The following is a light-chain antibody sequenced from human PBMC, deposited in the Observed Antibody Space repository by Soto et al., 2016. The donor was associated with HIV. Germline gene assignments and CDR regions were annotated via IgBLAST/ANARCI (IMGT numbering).Light chain of an antibody. CDR1: QGIKNE. Sequence: AIQMTQSPSSLSASVGDRVTITCRASQGIKNELAWYQQKPGKVPKLLIYATSTLGSGVPSRFSGSAFGTDFTLTISSLQPEDSASYFCLQDYSYPYTFGLGDQVGDQT. CDR3: LQDYSYPYT. V-gene: IGKV1-6*01. CDR2: ATS. J-gene: IGKJ2*01.